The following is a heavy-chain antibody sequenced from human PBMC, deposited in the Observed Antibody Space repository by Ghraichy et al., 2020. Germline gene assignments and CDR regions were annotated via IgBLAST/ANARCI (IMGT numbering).Heavy chain of an antibody. CDR1: GGTFSTFS. CDR2: IVPIFGQT. V-gene: IGHV1-69*05. CDR3: ARDPGGRYASGSYVDD. J-gene: IGHJ4*02. Sequence: SVKVSCKASGGTFSTFSISWVRQAPGQGLEWMGGIVPIFGQTNYALKFQGRLRITTDESTNTAYMELSSLRSEDTAVYYCARDPGGRYASGSYVDDWGQGTLVTVSS. D-gene: IGHD3-10*01.